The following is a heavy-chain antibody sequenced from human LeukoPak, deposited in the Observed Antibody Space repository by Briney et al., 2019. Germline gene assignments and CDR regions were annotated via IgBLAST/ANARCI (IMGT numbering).Heavy chain of an antibody. CDR3: ATNTAMVVWVDY. CDR2: ISGSGGST. V-gene: IGHV3-23*01. D-gene: IGHD5-18*01. CDR1: GFTFSSYW. Sequence: GGSLRLSCAASGFTFSSYWMHWVRQAPGKGLEWVSAISGSGGSTYYADSVKGRFTISRDNSKNTLYLQMNSLRAEDTAVYYCATNTAMVVWVDYWGQGTLVTVSS. J-gene: IGHJ4*02.